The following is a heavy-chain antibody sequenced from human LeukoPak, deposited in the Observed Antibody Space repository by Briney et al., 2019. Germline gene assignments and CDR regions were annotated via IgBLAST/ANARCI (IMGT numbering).Heavy chain of an antibody. CDR3: ARAPYGDYGYDY. D-gene: IGHD4-17*01. CDR1: RFTVSSNY. Sequence: GGSLRLSCAASRFTVSSNYMSWVRQAPGKGLEWVSVIYSGGSTYYADSVKGRFTISRDNSKNTLYLQMNSLRAEDTAVYYCARAPYGDYGYDYWGQGTLVTVSS. CDR2: IYSGGST. V-gene: IGHV3-66*02. J-gene: IGHJ4*02.